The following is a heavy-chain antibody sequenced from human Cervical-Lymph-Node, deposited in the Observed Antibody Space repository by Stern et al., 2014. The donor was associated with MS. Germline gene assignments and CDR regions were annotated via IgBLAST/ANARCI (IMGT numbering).Heavy chain of an antibody. V-gene: IGHV1-69*01. Sequence: QVQLVESGAEVKKPESSVKVSCKASGDTFSSYSISWVRQAPGQGLEWMGWIIPMFGTANYAQKFQGRATITADGSTSTAYMELSSLRSDDTAVYYCARDTAMAMDFWGQGTLVTVSS. CDR1: GDTFSSYS. J-gene: IGHJ4*02. CDR2: IIPMFGTA. CDR3: ARDTAMAMDF. D-gene: IGHD5-18*01.